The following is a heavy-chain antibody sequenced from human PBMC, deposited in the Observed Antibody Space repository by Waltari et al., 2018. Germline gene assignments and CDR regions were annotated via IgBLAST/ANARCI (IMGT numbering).Heavy chain of an antibody. D-gene: IGHD3-16*01. CDR2: IYYSGST. Sequence: QLQLQESGPGLVKPSETLSLTCTVSGGPISSSSYSWGWIRQPPGKGLEWIGSIYYSGSTYYNPSLKSRVTISVDTSKNQFSLKLSSVTAADTAVYYCARVGEMATPTGAFDIWGQGTMVTVSS. CDR1: GGPISSSSYS. J-gene: IGHJ3*02. V-gene: IGHV4-39*07. CDR3: ARVGEMATPTGAFDI.